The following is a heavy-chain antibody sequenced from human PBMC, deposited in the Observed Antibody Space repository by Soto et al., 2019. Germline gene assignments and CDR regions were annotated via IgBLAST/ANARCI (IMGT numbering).Heavy chain of an antibody. J-gene: IGHJ6*02. V-gene: IGHV6-1*01. CDR3: AREETTAAAGFAPYYYYGMDV. CDR1: GDSVSSNSAA. Sequence: SQTLSLTCVISGDSVSSNSAAWNWIRQSPSRGLEWLGRTYYRSKWYNDYAVSVKSRITINPDTSKNQFSLQLNSVTPEDTAVYYCAREETTAAAGFAPYYYYGMDVWGQGTTVTVSS. D-gene: IGHD6-13*01. CDR2: TYYRSKWYN.